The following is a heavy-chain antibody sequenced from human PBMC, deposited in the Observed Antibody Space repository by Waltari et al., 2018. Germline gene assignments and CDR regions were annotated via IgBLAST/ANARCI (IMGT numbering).Heavy chain of an antibody. CDR3: VKMGSAVFNYIDK. V-gene: IGHV4-4*09. CDR1: GGSIRSYY. CDR2: IYTDETT. D-gene: IGHD2-8*01. Sequence: QVQLQESGPGLVKPSETLSLSCTVSGGSIRSYYWSWVRQNPGMELEWIGYIYTDETTKYNPSLERRVTMSVDTSKNQISLSLRSGTAADTATYYCVKMGSAVFNYIDKWGQGTLVSVSA. J-gene: IGHJ4*02.